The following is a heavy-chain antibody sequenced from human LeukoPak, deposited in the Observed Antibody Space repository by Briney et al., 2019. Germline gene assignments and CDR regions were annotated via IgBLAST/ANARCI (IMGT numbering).Heavy chain of an antibody. Sequence: GGSLRLSCAASGFTFSNAWMSWVRQAPGKGLEWVGRIKSKTDGGTTDYAAPVKGRFTISRDDSKNTLYLQMNSLKTEDTAVYYCTTVAPSYYYDSSGYFFDYWGQGTLVTVSS. J-gene: IGHJ4*02. CDR1: GFTFSNAW. CDR2: IKSKTDGGTT. D-gene: IGHD3-22*01. V-gene: IGHV3-15*01. CDR3: TTVAPSYYYDSSGYFFDY.